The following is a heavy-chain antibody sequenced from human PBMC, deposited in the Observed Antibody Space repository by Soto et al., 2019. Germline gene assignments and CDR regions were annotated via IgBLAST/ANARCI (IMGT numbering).Heavy chain of an antibody. CDR1: GFTFTSSA. J-gene: IGHJ6*02. D-gene: IGHD5-18*01. V-gene: IGHV1-58*01. CDR2: IVVGSGNT. CDR3: AAGAQLRGYYYYGMDV. Sequence: ASVKVSCKASGFTFTSSAVQWVRQARGQRLEWIGWIVVGSGNTNYAQKFQERVTITRDMSTSTAYMELSSLRSEDTAVYYCAAGAQLRGYYYYGMDVWGQGTTVTVSS.